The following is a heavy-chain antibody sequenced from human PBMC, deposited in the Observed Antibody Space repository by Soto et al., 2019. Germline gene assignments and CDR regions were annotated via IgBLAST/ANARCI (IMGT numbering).Heavy chain of an antibody. CDR2: ISNSGYT. V-gene: IGHV4-59*01. Sequence: SETLSLTCTVSGDSISSNYWSWIRQPPGKGLEWIGYISNSGYTNYNPSLKSRVTISVDTSKNQFSLKLSSVTAADTAVYYCARKNDYCDYWGQGTRVTVSS. CDR1: GDSISSNY. J-gene: IGHJ4*02. CDR3: ARKNDYCDY.